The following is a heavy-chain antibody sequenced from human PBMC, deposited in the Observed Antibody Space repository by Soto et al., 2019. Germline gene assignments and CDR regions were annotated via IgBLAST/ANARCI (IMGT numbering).Heavy chain of an antibody. CDR2: ISYDGSNK. CDR1: GFTFSSYA. CDR3: ARVRPSGYSGYDYISGVDAFAI. D-gene: IGHD5-12*01. V-gene: IGHV3-30-3*01. Sequence: QVQLVESGGGVVQPGRSLRLSCAASGFTFSSYAMHWVRQAPGKGLEWVAVISYDGSNKYYADSVKGRFTISRDNSKNTPYMQMNSLRTEDTAVYYCARVRPSGYSGYDYISGVDAFAIWGHGTMVTVSS. J-gene: IGHJ3*02.